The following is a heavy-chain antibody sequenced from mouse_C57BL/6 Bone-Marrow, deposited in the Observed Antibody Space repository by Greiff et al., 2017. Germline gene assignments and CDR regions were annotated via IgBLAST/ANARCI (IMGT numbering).Heavy chain of an antibody. CDR2: IYPGSGST. V-gene: IGHV1-55*01. Sequence: VQLQQPGAELVKPGASVKMSCKASGYTFTSYWITWVKQRPGQGLEWIGDIYPGSGSTNYNEKFKSKATLTVDTSSSTAYMQLSSLTSEDSAVYDCARWGWLLLYAMDYWGQGTSVTVSS. D-gene: IGHD2-3*01. CDR3: ARWGWLLLYAMDY. CDR1: GYTFTSYW. J-gene: IGHJ4*01.